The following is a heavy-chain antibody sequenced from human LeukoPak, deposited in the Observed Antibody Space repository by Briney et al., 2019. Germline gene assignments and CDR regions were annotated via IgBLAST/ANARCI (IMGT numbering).Heavy chain of an antibody. V-gene: IGHV4-34*01. CDR2: INHSGST. J-gene: IGHJ5*02. CDR3: ARGWLDNWFDP. D-gene: IGHD3-9*01. CDR1: GGSFSGYY. Sequence: SETLSLTCAVYGGSFSGYYWSWIRQPPGKGLEWIGEINHSGSTNYNPSLKRRVTISLDTSKTHFSLKLSSVTAADTAVYYCARGWLDNWFDPSGQGTLVTVSS.